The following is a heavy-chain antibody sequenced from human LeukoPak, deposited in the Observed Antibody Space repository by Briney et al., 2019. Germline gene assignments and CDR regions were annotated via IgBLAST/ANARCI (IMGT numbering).Heavy chain of an antibody. V-gene: IGHV4-59*08. CDR1: GGSISSYY. J-gene: IGHJ5*02. D-gene: IGHD6-6*01. CDR2: IYYSGST. Sequence: SETLSLTCTVSGGSISSYYWSWIRQPPGKGLEWIGYIYYSGSTNYNPSLKSRVTISVDTSKNQFSLKLSSVTAADTAVHYCARQESRIAARPGWFDPWGQGTLVTVSS. CDR3: ARQESRIAARPGWFDP.